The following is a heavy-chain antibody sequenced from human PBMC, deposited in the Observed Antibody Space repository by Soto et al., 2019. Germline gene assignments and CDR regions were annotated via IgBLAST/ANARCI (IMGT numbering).Heavy chain of an antibody. J-gene: IGHJ3*02. V-gene: IGHV1-58*02. CDR3: AAGEASSGWSHAFEI. Sequence: QLQLVQSGPEVKKPGTSVKVSCKASGFTFTSSAMQWVRQARGQRLEWIGWIVVGSGNTNYAQKFQERVPITRDMATSTAYMELSRLRSEDTAVYYCAAGEASSGWSHAFEIWGQGTMVTVSS. CDR1: GFTFTSSA. D-gene: IGHD6-19*01. CDR2: IVVGSGNT.